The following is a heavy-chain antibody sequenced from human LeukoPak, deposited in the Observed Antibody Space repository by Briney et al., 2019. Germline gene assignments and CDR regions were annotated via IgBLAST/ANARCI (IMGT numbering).Heavy chain of an antibody. CDR1: GGSISSSSYY. CDR2: IYYTGT. CDR3: ASRKLGNDY. Sequence: PSETLSLTCTVSGGSISSSSYYWSWIRQSPGKGLEWIGDIYYTGTSYNPSLKSRVTISADTSKNQFSLNLSSVTAADTAVYYCASRKLGNDYWGQGTLVTVSS. V-gene: IGHV4-61*01. J-gene: IGHJ4*02. D-gene: IGHD7-27*01.